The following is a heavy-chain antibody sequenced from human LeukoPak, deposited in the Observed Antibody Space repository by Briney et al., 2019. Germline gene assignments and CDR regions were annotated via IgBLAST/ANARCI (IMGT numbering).Heavy chain of an antibody. D-gene: IGHD5-18*01. V-gene: IGHV4-59*12. J-gene: IGHJ4*02. CDR3: ARWDSYGYSGLDY. CDR2: IYYSGST. Sequence: PSETLSLTCTVSGGSISSYYWSWIRQPQGKGLEWIGYIYYSGSTNYNPSLKSRVTISVDTSKNQFSLKLSSVTAADTAVYYCARWDSYGYSGLDYWGQGTLVTVSS. CDR1: GGSISSYY.